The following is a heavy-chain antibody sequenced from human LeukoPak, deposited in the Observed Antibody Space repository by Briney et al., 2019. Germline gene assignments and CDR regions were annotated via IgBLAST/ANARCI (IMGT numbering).Heavy chain of an antibody. V-gene: IGHV5-51*01. Sequence: GESLKISCKGSGYSFTSYWIGWVRQMPGKDLEWMGIIYPGDSDTRYSPSFQGQVTISADKSISTAYLQWSSLKASDTAMYYCARRGYCSGGSCYPNWFDPWGQGTLVTVSS. CDR1: GYSFTSYW. D-gene: IGHD2-15*01. CDR3: ARRGYCSGGSCYPNWFDP. J-gene: IGHJ5*02. CDR2: IYPGDSDT.